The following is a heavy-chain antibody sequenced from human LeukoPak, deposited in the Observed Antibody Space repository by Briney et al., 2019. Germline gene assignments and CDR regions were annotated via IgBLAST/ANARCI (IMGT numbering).Heavy chain of an antibody. CDR3: AKATKSIVVDNYFDY. J-gene: IGHJ4*02. V-gene: IGHV3-23*01. CDR2: ISANGGGT. CDR1: GFTFSNYA. Sequence: GGSLRLSCAASGFTFSNYAMSWVRQAPGKGLEWVSSISANGGGTYYADSVKSRFTVSRDNSQNTLYPQMNSLRAEDTAVYYCAKATKSIVVDNYFDYWGQGALVTVSS. D-gene: IGHD3-22*01.